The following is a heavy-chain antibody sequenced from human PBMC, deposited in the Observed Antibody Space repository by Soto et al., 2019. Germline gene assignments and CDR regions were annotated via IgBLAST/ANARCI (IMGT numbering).Heavy chain of an antibody. CDR2: LKHDGSEK. CDR1: GFSFSTYW. J-gene: IGHJ3*02. D-gene: IGHD6-13*01. Sequence: GGSLRLSCAASGFSFSTYWMSWVRQAPGKGLEWVANLKHDGSEKYFLESVKGRFSITRDNAKNSLDLQMNSLRAEDTAVYYCVCPRSFIAPVVDIWGQGTMVTVSS. V-gene: IGHV3-7*01. CDR3: VCPRSFIAPVVDI.